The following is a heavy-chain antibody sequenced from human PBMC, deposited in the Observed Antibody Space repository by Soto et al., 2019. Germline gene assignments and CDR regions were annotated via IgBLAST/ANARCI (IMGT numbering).Heavy chain of an antibody. CDR1: GGTFSSYT. CDR2: IIPILGIA. CDR3: ASFGNWIYDAFDI. Sequence: ASVKVSCKASGGTFSSYTISWVRQAPGQGLEWMGRIIPILGIANYAQKFQGRVTITADKSTSTAYMELSSLRSEDTAVYYCASFGNWIYDAFDIWGQGTMVTVSS. V-gene: IGHV1-69*02. D-gene: IGHD1-7*01. J-gene: IGHJ3*02.